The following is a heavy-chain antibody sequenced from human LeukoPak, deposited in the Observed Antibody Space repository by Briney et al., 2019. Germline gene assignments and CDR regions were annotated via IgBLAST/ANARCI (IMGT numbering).Heavy chain of an antibody. J-gene: IGHJ6*02. CDR3: ATGYLVTAGLMDV. CDR2: FDPEDGKT. D-gene: IGHD6-13*01. Sequence: PGASVTVSCKVSGYTLTELSMFWVRQAPGKGLEWMGSFDPEDGKTVYAQKFQGRVTMTGDTSTDTAYMELSSLRSEDTAVYYCATGYLVTAGLMDVWGQGTTVTVSS. V-gene: IGHV1-24*01. CDR1: GYTLTELS.